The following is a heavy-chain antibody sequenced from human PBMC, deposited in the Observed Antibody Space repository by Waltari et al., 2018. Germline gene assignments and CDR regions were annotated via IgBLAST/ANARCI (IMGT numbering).Heavy chain of an antibody. Sequence: EVQLVESGGGLVQHGGSLRLSCAASGFTFSSYAMSWVRQAPGTGLGWVSYISSSSSTIYYADSVKGRFTISRDNAKNSLYLQMNSLRAEDTAVYYCARDSDDYVWGSYRQYWYFDLWGRGTLVTVSS. J-gene: IGHJ2*01. CDR3: ARDSDDYVWGSYRQYWYFDL. CDR1: GFTFSSYA. V-gene: IGHV3-48*01. CDR2: ISSSSSTI. D-gene: IGHD3-16*02.